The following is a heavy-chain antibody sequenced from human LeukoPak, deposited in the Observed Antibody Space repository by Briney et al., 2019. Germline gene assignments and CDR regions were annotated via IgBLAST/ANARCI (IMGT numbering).Heavy chain of an antibody. J-gene: IGHJ4*02. D-gene: IGHD1-1*01. V-gene: IGHV4-59*01. Sequence: SETLSLTCTVSGGSISSYYWSWIRQPPGKGLEWIGYIYYSGSTNYNPSLKSRVTISVDTSKNQFSLKLSSVTAADTAVYYCATSKNWNDVEYWGQGTLVTVSS. CDR2: IYYSGST. CDR3: ATSKNWNDVEY. CDR1: GGSISSYY.